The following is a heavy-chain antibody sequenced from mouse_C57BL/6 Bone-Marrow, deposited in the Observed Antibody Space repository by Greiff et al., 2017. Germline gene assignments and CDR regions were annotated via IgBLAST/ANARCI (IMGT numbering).Heavy chain of an antibody. J-gene: IGHJ2*01. CDR2: INPYTGGT. CDR1: GYTFTDYY. D-gene: IGHD1-1*01. Sequence: EVQLQQSGPVLVKPGASVKMSCKASGYTFTDYYMNWVKQSHGKSLEWIGVINPYTGGTSYNQKFKGKATLTVDKSSSTAYMELNSLTSEDSAVYYCSRCYCVSSYYFDYWGQGTTLTVSS. CDR3: SRCYCVSSYYFDY. V-gene: IGHV1-19*01.